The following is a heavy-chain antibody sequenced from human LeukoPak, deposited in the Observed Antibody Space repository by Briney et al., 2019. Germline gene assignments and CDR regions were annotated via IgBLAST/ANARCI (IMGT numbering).Heavy chain of an antibody. J-gene: IGHJ4*02. CDR3: ARDRDYDSANFDY. CDR1: GFTFSDYY. D-gene: IGHD3-22*01. V-gene: IGHV3-33*08. Sequence: PGGSLRLSCAASGFTFSDYYMSWIRQAPGKGLEWVAVIWYDGGHKYYADSVKGRFSISRDNSKNTLYLQMNSLRAEDTAVYYCARDRDYDSANFDYWGQGTLVTVSS. CDR2: IWYDGGHK.